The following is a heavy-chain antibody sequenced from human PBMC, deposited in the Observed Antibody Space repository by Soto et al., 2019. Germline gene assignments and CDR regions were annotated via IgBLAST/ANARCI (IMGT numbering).Heavy chain of an antibody. CDR3: ARGAGYSDSSGYYTLEDY. J-gene: IGHJ4*02. D-gene: IGHD3-22*01. V-gene: IGHV3-33*01. CDR2: IWYDGSNK. CDR1: GFTFSSYG. Sequence: QVQLVESGGGVVQPGRSLRLSCAASGFTFSSYGMHWVRQAPGKGLEWVAVIWYDGSNKYYADSVKGRFTISRDNSKNTLYLQMNSLRAEDTAVYYCARGAGYSDSSGYYTLEDYWGQGTLVTVSS.